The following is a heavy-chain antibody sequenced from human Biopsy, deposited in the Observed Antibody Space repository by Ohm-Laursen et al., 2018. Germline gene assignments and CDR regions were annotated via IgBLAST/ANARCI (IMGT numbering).Heavy chain of an antibody. CDR3: ATAAYAPPYFDL. Sequence: GSLRLSCTASGVTLSGYAMNWVRQAPGKGLEWVSSITGGGNYINYADSVRGRFTISRDNSKNSVYLVMSSLRAEDTAVYFCATAAYAPPYFDLWDRGTVVTVSS. V-gene: IGHV3-21*06. CDR1: GVTLSGYA. D-gene: IGHD4-17*01. J-gene: IGHJ4*02. CDR2: ITGGGNYI.